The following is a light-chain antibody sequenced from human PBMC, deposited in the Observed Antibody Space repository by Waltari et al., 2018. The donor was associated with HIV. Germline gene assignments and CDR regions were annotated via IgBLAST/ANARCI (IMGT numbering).Light chain of an antibody. CDR3: ATWDDSLNGWV. CDR2: SND. J-gene: IGLJ3*02. V-gene: IGLV1-44*01. CDR1: SSNIGSNT. Sequence: QSVLTQPPSASGTPGQRVTISVSGSSSNIGSNTVSWYHQVPGTAPKVLIYSNDDRPSGVPDRFSGSKSGTSASLAISGLQSEDEADYYCATWDDSLNGWVFGGGTKVTVL.